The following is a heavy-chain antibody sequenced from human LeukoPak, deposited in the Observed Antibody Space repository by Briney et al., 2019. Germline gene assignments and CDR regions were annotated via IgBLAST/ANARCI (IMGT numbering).Heavy chain of an antibody. Sequence: PGGTLRLSCAASGFTFSNSAMTWVRQAPGKGLEWVSAISGSGGSTYYAHSVKGRFTISRDNSKNTLYLQMSSLTAEDTAIYYCATFLTMTLDYWGKGTLVTVSS. J-gene: IGHJ4*02. V-gene: IGHV3-23*01. CDR2: ISGSGGST. D-gene: IGHD4-17*01. CDR1: GFTFSNSA. CDR3: ATFLTMTLDY.